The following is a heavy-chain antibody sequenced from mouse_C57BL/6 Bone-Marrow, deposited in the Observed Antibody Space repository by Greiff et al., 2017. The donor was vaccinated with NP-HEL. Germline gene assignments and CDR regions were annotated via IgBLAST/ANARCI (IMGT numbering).Heavy chain of an antibody. Sequence: EVKLMESGGGLVQPGGSLKLSCAASGFTFSDYSMYWVRQTPEKRLEWVAYISNGGGCTYYPDPVKGRFTISRDTAKNNLYLQMSRLKSVDTAMYYCARQASYYSNYWYFDVWGTGTTVTVSA. CDR3: ARQASYYSNYWYFDV. D-gene: IGHD2-5*01. CDR1: GFTFSDYS. V-gene: IGHV5-12*01. CDR2: ISNGGGCT. J-gene: IGHJ1*03.